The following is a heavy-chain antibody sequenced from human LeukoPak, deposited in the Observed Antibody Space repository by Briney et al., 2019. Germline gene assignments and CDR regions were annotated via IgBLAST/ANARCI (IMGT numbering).Heavy chain of an antibody. Sequence: PSETLSLTCTVSGGSISSYYWSWIRQPAGKGLEWIGRIYTSGSTNYNPSLKGRVTMSVDTSKNQFSLKLSSVTAADTAVYYCARDSGHLSGWSYSYFDYWGQGTLVTVSS. D-gene: IGHD6-19*01. J-gene: IGHJ4*02. V-gene: IGHV4-4*07. CDR3: ARDSGHLSGWSYSYFDY. CDR1: GGSISSYY. CDR2: IYTSGST.